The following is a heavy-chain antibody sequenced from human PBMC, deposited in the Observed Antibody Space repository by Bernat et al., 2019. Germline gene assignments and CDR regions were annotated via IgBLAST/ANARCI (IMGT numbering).Heavy chain of an antibody. CDR3: TTENDMGDFWSGLPGGI. CDR1: GFTFSSYA. CDR2: ISYDGSNK. V-gene: IGHV3-30-3*01. Sequence: QVQLVESGGGVVQPGRSLRLSCAASGFTFSSYAMHWVRQAPGKGLEWVAVISYDGSNKYYADSVKGRFTISRDNSKNTLYLQMNSLRAEDTAVYYCTTENDMGDFWSGLPGGIWGQGTMVTVSS. J-gene: IGHJ3*02. D-gene: IGHD3-3*01.